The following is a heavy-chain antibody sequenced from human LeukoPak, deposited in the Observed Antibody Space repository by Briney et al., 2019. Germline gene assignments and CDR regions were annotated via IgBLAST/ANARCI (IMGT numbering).Heavy chain of an antibody. D-gene: IGHD6-13*01. CDR1: GYTFTSYD. J-gene: IGHJ6*03. CDR2: MNPNSGNT. V-gene: IGHV1-8*03. CDR3: ARGPRSSWYFNYYYYMDV. Sequence: ASVKVSCKASGYTFTSYDINWVRQATGQGLEWMGWMNPNSGNTGYAQKFQGRVTITRNTSISTAYMELSSLRSEDTAVYYCARGPRSSWYFNYYYYMDVWGKGTTVTVSS.